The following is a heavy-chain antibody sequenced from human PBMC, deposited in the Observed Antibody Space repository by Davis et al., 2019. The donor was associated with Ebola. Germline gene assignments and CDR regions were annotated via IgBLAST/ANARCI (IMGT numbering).Heavy chain of an antibody. V-gene: IGHV3-23*01. CDR3: ARDLPPEAYFDY. J-gene: IGHJ4*02. CDR2: ISGSGGST. Sequence: PSETLSLTCAVYGGSFSGYYWSWVRQAPGKGLEWVSAISGSGGSTYYADSVKGRFTISRDNSKNTLYLQMNSLRAEDTAVYYCARDLPPEAYFDYWGQGTLVTVSS. CDR1: GGSFSGYY.